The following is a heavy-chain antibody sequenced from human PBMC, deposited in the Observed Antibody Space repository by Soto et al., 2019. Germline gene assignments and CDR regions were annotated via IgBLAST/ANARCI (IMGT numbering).Heavy chain of an antibody. D-gene: IGHD2-2*01. Sequence: SETLSLTCAVSGGSISSSNWWSWVRQPPGKGLEWIGEIYHSGSTNYNPSLKSRVTISVDKSKNQFSLKLSSVTAADTAVYYCARGLGYCISTSCYSVGFDYWGQGTLVTVS. V-gene: IGHV4-4*02. CDR3: ARGLGYCISTSCYSVGFDY. J-gene: IGHJ4*02. CDR1: GGSISSSNW. CDR2: IYHSGST.